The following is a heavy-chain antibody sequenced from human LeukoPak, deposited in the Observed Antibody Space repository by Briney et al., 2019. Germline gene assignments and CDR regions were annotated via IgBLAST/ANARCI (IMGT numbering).Heavy chain of an antibody. CDR3: ARVKLGSGXXXXXXXDYFDY. V-gene: IGHV1-2*02. CDR2: INPNSGGT. D-gene: IGHD3-10*01. J-gene: IGHJ4*02. Sequence: GASVKVSCKASGYTFTGYYMHWVRQAPGQGLEWMGWINPNSGGTNYAQKFQGRVTMTRDTSVSTAYMELSRLRSDDTAVYYCARVKLGSGXXXXXXXDYFDYWGQGTL. CDR1: GYTFTGYY.